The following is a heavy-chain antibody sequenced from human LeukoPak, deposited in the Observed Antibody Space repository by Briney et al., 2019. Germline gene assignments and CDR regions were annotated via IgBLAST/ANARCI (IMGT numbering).Heavy chain of an antibody. CDR2: ISSSSSYI. D-gene: IGHD6-6*01. CDR3: ARAPPIAARTYYSYGMDV. J-gene: IGHJ6*02. Sequence: GGSLRLSCAASGFTFSSYSMNWVRQAPGKGLEWVSSISSSSSYIYYADSVKGRFTISRDNAKNSLYLQMNSLRAEDTSVYYCARAPPIAARTYYSYGMDVGAQGPTVTV. CDR1: GFTFSSYS. V-gene: IGHV3-21*01.